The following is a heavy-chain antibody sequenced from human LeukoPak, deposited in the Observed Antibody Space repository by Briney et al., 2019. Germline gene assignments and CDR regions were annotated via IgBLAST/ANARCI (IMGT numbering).Heavy chain of an antibody. J-gene: IGHJ4*02. V-gene: IGHV3-53*04. CDR1: GITLSNYG. Sequence: GGSLRLSCAVSGITLSNYGMSWVRQAPGKGLEWVSVIYSGGSTYYADSVKGRFTISRHNSKNTLYLQMNSLRAEDTAVYYCARGDGRAVAGTLSFDYWGQGTLVTVSS. D-gene: IGHD6-19*01. CDR2: IYSGGST. CDR3: ARGDGRAVAGTLSFDY.